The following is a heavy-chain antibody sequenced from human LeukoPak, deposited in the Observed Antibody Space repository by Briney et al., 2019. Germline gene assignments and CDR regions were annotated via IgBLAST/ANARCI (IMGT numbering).Heavy chain of an antibody. CDR1: GGSISSHY. V-gene: IGHV4-59*11. CDR2: IYYSGST. CDR3: ASGDFWSGFRDV. J-gene: IGHJ6*04. Sequence: PSETLSLTCTVSGGSISSHYWSWIRQPPGKGLEWIGYIYYSGSTNYNPSLKSRVTISVDTSKNQFSLKLSSVTAADTAVYYCASGDFWSGFRDVWGKGTTVTVSS. D-gene: IGHD3-3*01.